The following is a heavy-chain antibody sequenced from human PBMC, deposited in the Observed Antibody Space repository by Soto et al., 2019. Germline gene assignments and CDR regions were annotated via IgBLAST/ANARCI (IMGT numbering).Heavy chain of an antibody. CDR1: GGTFSSYA. CDR2: IIPIFGTA. D-gene: IGHD3-22*01. CDR3: ARGPITMIVVVIKFDAFDI. Sequence: SVKVSCKASGGTFSSYAVSWVRQAPGQGLEWMGGIIPIFGTANYAQKFQGRVTITADESTSTAYMELSSLRSEDTAVYYCARGPITMIVVVIKFDAFDIWGQGTMVTVSS. V-gene: IGHV1-69*13. J-gene: IGHJ3*02.